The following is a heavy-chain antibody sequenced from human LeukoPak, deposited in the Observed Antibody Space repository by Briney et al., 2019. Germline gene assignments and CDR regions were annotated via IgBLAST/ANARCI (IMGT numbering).Heavy chain of an antibody. CDR1: GYTFTSYG. D-gene: IGHD2-8*01. CDR2: ISAYNGHT. V-gene: IGHV1-18*01. CDR3: ASNMLADAFDI. J-gene: IGHJ3*02. Sequence: VASVKVSCKASGYTFTSYGISWVRQAPGQGLEWMGWISAYNGHTNYAQKLQGRVTMTTDTSTSTAYMELRSLRSDDTAVYYCASNMLADAFDIWGQGTMVTVSS.